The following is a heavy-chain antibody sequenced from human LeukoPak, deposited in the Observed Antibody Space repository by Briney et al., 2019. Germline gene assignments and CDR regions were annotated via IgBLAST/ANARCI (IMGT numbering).Heavy chain of an antibody. D-gene: IGHD3-10*01. CDR3: ARAYYYDSGSYYGHFDY. V-gene: IGHV3-23*01. J-gene: IGHJ4*02. CDR2: ISGSGDAT. Sequence: QAGGSLRLSCAASKLTFVNYAMSWVRQAPGKGLEWVSTISGSGDATYYADSVKGRFTISRDNSKSTLYLQMNSLRAEDTALYYCARAYYYDSGSYYGHFDYWGRGTLVTVSS. CDR1: KLTFVNYA.